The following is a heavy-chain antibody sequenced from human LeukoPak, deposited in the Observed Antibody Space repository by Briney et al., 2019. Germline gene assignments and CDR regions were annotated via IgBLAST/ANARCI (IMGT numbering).Heavy chain of an antibody. J-gene: IGHJ4*02. CDR1: GGSISSSTYY. CDR2: VYYSGST. V-gene: IGHV4-39*01. Sequence: SETLSLTCTVSGGSISSSTYYWGWIRQPPGKGLEWIGNVYYSGSTYYNPSLKSRVTISVDTSKNQFSLKLSSVTAADTAVYYCARRTADRIFDYWGQGTLVTVSP. D-gene: IGHD1-1*01. CDR3: ARRTADRIFDY.